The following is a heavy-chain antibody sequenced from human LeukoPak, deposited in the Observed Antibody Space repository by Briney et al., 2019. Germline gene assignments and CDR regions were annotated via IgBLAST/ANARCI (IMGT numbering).Heavy chain of an antibody. Sequence: PGGSLRLSCAASGFTFSSYGMQWVRQAPGKGLEWVAVISNDGSNKYYADSVKGRFSISRDNSKNTLYLQMNSLRGEDTAVYYCAKRMGPSIVATDLDYWGQGTLVTVSS. J-gene: IGHJ4*02. CDR3: AKRMGPSIVATDLDY. D-gene: IGHD6-13*01. CDR2: ISNDGSNK. V-gene: IGHV3-30*18. CDR1: GFTFSSYG.